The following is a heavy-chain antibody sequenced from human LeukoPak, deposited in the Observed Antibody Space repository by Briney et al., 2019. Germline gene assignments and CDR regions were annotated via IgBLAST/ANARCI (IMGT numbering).Heavy chain of an antibody. CDR2: IWYDGSNK. V-gene: IGHV3-33*01. CDR3: ARGMGFYVPYFDY. CDR1: GFTFSSYG. D-gene: IGHD3-16*01. Sequence: PGRSLRLSCAASGFTFSSYGMHWIRQAPGKGPEWVAVIWYDGSNKYYADSVKGRFTISRDNSKNTLYLQMNSLRAEDTAVNYCARGMGFYVPYFDYWGQGTLVTVSS. J-gene: IGHJ4*02.